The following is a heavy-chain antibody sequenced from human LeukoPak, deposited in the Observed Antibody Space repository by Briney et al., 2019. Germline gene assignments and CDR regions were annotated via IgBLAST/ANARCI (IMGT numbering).Heavy chain of an antibody. CDR2: IFYSGST. Sequence: SETLSLTCTVSSGSVSSGSYYWSWIRQPPGKGLEWIGYIFYSGSTSYNPSLKSRVTISLDTSKNQFSLELGSVTAADTAVYYCARTSGSQYETFASYYYYYAMDVWGQGTTVTVSS. CDR3: ARTSGSQYETFASYYYYYAMDV. CDR1: SGSVSSGSYY. V-gene: IGHV4-61*01. D-gene: IGHD3-10*01. J-gene: IGHJ6*02.